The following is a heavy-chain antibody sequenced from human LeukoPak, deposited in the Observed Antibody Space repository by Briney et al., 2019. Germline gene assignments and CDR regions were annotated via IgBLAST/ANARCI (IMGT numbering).Heavy chain of an antibody. V-gene: IGHV3-49*04. Sequence: PGGSLRLSCTASGFTFGDYAMSWVRQAPGKGLEWVGFIRSKAYGGTTEYAASVKGRFTISRDDSKSIAYLQMNSLKTEDTAVYYCTRHLEMATIEGFYWGQGTLVTVSS. J-gene: IGHJ4*02. CDR3: TRHLEMATIEGFY. CDR1: GFTFGDYA. D-gene: IGHD5-24*01. CDR2: IRSKAYGGTT.